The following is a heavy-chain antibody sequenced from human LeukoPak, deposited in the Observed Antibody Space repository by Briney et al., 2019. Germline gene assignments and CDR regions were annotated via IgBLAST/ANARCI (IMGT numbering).Heavy chain of an antibody. Sequence: GGSLRLSCAASGFTFSSYSMNWVRQAPGKGLERVSYISSSSSTIYYADSVKGRFTISRDNAKNSLYLQMNSLRAEDTAVYYCARVSYGYVYYYYYMDVWGKGTTVTVSS. CDR3: ARVSYGYVYYYYYMDV. J-gene: IGHJ6*03. V-gene: IGHV3-48*01. CDR2: ISSSSSTI. D-gene: IGHD5-18*01. CDR1: GFTFSSYS.